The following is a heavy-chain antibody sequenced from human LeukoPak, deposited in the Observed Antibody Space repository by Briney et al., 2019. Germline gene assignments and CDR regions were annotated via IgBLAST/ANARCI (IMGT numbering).Heavy chain of an antibody. CDR2: ISAYNGNT. Sequence: GDSVKVSCKPSGYTFTSYGISWVRQAPGQGLEWMGWISAYNGNTNYAQKLQGRVTMTTDTSTSTAYMELRSLRSDDTAVYYCARRVTAIGYYYYGMDVWGQGTRVTVSS. V-gene: IGHV1-18*01. CDR3: ARRVTAIGYYYYGMDV. J-gene: IGHJ6*02. D-gene: IGHD2-21*02. CDR1: GYTFTSYG.